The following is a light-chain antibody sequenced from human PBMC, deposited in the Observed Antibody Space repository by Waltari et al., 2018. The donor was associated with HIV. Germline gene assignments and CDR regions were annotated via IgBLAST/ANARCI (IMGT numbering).Light chain of an antibody. CDR1: SSNIGTTNE. CDR3: QTFDDALSTYV. CDR2: GNT. V-gene: IGLV1-40*01. Sequence: QSVLTQPPSVSGAPGPRVTISCTGSSSNIGTTNEVHWYQQLPGTAPKLLIYGNTRRPSGVPDRFSGSKSGTSASLVIIGLQTEDEGDYYCQTFDDALSTYVFGPGTKVTVL. J-gene: IGLJ1*01.